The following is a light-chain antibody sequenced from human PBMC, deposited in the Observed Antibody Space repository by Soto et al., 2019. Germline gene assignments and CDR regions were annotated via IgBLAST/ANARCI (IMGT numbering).Light chain of an antibody. V-gene: IGLV5-45*01. CDR3: MIWHSSAYV. CDR2: YRSDSDK. CDR1: SGINVGTYR. Sequence: QPVLTQPASLSASPGASASFTCTLRSGINVGTYRIYWYQQKPGRPPQYLLNYRSDSDKQQGSGVPSRFSGSKDASANAGTLFFSGLQSEDEADYYCMIWHSSAYVFGGGTKLTVL. J-gene: IGLJ3*02.